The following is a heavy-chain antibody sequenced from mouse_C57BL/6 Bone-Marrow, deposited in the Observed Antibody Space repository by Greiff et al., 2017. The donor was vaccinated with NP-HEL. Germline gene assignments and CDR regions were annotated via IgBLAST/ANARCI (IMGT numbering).Heavy chain of an antibody. CDR3: AKQDYSRGFAY. Sequence: VHLVESGPGLVAPSQSLSITCTVSGFSLTSYGVDWVRQPPGKGLAWLGVIWGGGSTNYNSALMSRLSLSKDNSKSQVFLKMKSLQTDDTAMYYCAKQDYSRGFAYWGQGTLVTVSA. J-gene: IGHJ3*01. V-gene: IGHV2-9*01. CDR2: IWGGGST. D-gene: IGHD1-1*01. CDR1: GFSLTSYG.